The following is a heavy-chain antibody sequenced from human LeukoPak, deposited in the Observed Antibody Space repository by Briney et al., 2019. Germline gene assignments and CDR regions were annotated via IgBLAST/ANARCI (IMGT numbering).Heavy chain of an antibody. J-gene: IGHJ3*01. CDR3: ATCGGDCGGAFDV. CDR2: MNPNSGNT. V-gene: IGHV1-8*01. D-gene: IGHD2-21*02. CDR1: GYTFTSYD. Sequence: ASVKVSCKASGYTFTSYDINWVRQATGQGLEWMGWMNPNSGNTGYAQKFQGRLTLTRNTSISTAYMELSSLRSEDTAVYYCATCGGDCGGAFDVWGQGTMVTVSS.